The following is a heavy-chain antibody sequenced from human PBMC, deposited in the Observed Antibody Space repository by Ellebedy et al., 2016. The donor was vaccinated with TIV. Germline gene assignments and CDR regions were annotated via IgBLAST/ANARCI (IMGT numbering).Heavy chain of an antibody. CDR1: GYTFTNYY. J-gene: IGHJ4*02. CDR3: ARMYSSGSYYFDY. CDR2: INPSGGST. D-gene: IGHD6-19*01. Sequence: AASVKVSCKASGYTFTNYYMHWVRQAPGQGLEWMGIINPSGGSTSYAQKLQGRVTMTRDTSTSTVYMELSSLRSDDTAVYYCARMYSSGSYYFDYWGQGTLVTVSS. V-gene: IGHV1-46*04.